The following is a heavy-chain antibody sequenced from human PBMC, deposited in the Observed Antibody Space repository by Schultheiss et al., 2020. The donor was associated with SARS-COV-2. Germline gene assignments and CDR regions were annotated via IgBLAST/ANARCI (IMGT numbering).Heavy chain of an antibody. CDR1: GGSIRSGGYY. J-gene: IGHJ5*02. CDR2: IYYSGTT. D-gene: IGHD2-2*01. CDR3: ARLGPSSPWFDH. Sequence: SETLSLTCTVSGGSIRSGGYYWSWIRQSPGKGLEWIGYIYYSGTTHYNPSLRSRVTISIDTSKNQLSLKLKFVTAADTAMYYCARLGPSSPWFDHWGQGTQVTVSS. V-gene: IGHV4-30-4*01.